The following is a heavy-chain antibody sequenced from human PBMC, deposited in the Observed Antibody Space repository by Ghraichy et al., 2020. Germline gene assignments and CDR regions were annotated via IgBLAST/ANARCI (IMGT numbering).Heavy chain of an antibody. CDR1: GFTFNTYT. V-gene: IGHV3-21*01. CDR2: ISSSGSSI. CDR3: ARDLYGDYGFDY. J-gene: IGHJ4*02. D-gene: IGHD4-17*01. Sequence: GESLNISCAASGFTFNTYTMNWVRQAPGKGLEWVSSISSSGSSIYYADSVKGRFTISRDNAENSLYLQMNSVGAEDTAVYYCARDLYGDYGFDYWGQGALVIVSS.